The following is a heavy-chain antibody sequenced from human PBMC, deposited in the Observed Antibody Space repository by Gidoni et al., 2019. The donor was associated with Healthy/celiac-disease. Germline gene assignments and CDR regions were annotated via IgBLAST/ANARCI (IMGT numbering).Heavy chain of an antibody. Sequence: QVQLVQSGAEVKKPGASVKVSCKASGFTFTSYAMHWVRQAPGQRLEWMGWINAGNGNTKYSQKFQGRVTITRDTSASTAYMELSSLRSEDTAVYYCASVAVGSTSFGYWGQGTLVTVSS. CDR1: GFTFTSYA. D-gene: IGHD2-2*01. V-gene: IGHV1-3*01. J-gene: IGHJ4*02. CDR3: ASVAVGSTSFGY. CDR2: INAGNGNT.